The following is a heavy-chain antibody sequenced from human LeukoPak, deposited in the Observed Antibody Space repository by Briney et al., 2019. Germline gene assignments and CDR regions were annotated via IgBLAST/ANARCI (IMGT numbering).Heavy chain of an antibody. V-gene: IGHV3-30*18. CDR2: ISYDGSNK. CDR1: GXTFSSYG. D-gene: IGHD4-23*01. Sequence: GGSLRLSCAASGXTFSSYGMHWVRQAPGKGLEWVAVISYDGSNKYYADSVKGRFTISRDNSKNTLYLQMNSLRAEDTALYYCAKRSAVTTVARYYFDYWGQGTLVTVSS. J-gene: IGHJ4*02. CDR3: AKRSAVTTVARYYFDY.